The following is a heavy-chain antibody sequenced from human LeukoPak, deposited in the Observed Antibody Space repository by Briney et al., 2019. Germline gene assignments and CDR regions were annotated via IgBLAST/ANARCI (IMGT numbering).Heavy chain of an antibody. D-gene: IGHD4-17*01. CDR3: ARDHPSIYGDGRYFDY. J-gene: IGHJ4*02. Sequence: TGGSLRLSCAASGFTFSSYGMHWVRQAPGKGLEWVAFIRYDGSDKYYADSVKGRFTISRDNSKNTLYLQMNSLRAEDTAVYYCARDHPSIYGDGRYFDYWGQGTLVTVSS. V-gene: IGHV3-30*02. CDR2: IRYDGSDK. CDR1: GFTFSSYG.